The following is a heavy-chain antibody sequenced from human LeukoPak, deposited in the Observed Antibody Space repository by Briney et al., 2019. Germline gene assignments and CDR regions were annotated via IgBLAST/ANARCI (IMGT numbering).Heavy chain of an antibody. CDR3: AKKGIAAADSFDY. V-gene: IGHV3-23*01. J-gene: IGHJ4*02. Sequence: GGSLRLSCAASGFTFSSYVMSWVRQAPGKGQEWVSGISGSGGSTYYADSVKGRFTISRDNSKNTLYLQMNSLRAEDTAICYCAKKGIAAADSFDYWGQGTLVTVSS. CDR2: ISGSGGST. CDR1: GFTFSSYV. D-gene: IGHD6-13*01.